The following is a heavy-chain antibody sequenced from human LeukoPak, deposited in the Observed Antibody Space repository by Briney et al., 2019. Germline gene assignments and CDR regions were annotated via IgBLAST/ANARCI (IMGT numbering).Heavy chain of an antibody. CDR2: IIPIFGTA. V-gene: IGHV1-69*13. J-gene: IGHJ5*02. CDR3: ARVWHYYDSSGYFGHNWFDP. D-gene: IGHD3-22*01. CDR1: GGTFSSYA. Sequence: SVQVFCKASGGTFSSYAISCVRQAPGQGLEWMGGIIPIFGTANYAQKFQGRVTITADESTSTAYMELSSLRSEDTAVYYCARVWHYYDSSGYFGHNWFDPWGQGTLVTVSS.